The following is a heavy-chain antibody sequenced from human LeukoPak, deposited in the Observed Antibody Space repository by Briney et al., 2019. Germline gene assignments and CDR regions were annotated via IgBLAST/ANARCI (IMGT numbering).Heavy chain of an antibody. CDR2: IIPIFGTA. Sequence: APVKVSCKASGGTFSSYAISWVRQAPGQGLEWMGGIIPIFGTANYAQKFQGRVTITADESTSTAYMELSSLRSEDTAVYYCARDGYYDSSGYYQGGYWGQGTLVTVSS. J-gene: IGHJ4*02. V-gene: IGHV1-69*13. CDR3: ARDGYYDSSGYYQGGY. D-gene: IGHD3-22*01. CDR1: GGTFSSYA.